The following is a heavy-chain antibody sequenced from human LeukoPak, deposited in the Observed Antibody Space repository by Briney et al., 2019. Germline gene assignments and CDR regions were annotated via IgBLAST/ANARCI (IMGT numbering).Heavy chain of an antibody. Sequence: GASVKVSCKASGFTFTSSAMQWVRQARGQRLEWIGWIVVGSGNTNYAQKFQERVTITRDMSTSTAYMELSSLRSEDTAVYYCARHSTGYSSPRDSFNIWGQGTMVTVSS. J-gene: IGHJ3*02. CDR2: IVVGSGNT. V-gene: IGHV1-58*02. D-gene: IGHD5-18*01. CDR1: GFTFTSSA. CDR3: ARHSTGYSSPRDSFNI.